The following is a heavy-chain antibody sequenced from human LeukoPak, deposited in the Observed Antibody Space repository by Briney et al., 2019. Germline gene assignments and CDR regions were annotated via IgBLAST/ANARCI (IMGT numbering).Heavy chain of an antibody. CDR3: AIRFSNPPDYYYYYYMDV. D-gene: IGHD4-11*01. CDR1: GFTFSSYW. CDR2: IKQDGSEK. V-gene: IGHV3-7*01. J-gene: IGHJ6*03. Sequence: PGGSLRLSCAASGFTFSSYWMSWVRQAPGKGLEWVANIKQDGSEKYYVDSVKGRFTISRDNAKNSLYLQMNSLRAEDTAVCYCAIRFSNPPDYYYYYYMDVWGKGTTVTVSS.